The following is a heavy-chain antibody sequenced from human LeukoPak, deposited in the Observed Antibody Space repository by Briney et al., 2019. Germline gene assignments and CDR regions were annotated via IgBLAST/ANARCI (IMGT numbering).Heavy chain of an antibody. V-gene: IGHV3-30*18. J-gene: IGHJ6*02. D-gene: IGHD3-10*01. CDR2: ISYDGSNK. CDR1: GFTFSGYG. CDR3: AKDRGFGELSYYTYGMDV. Sequence: GGSLRLSCAASGFTFSGYGMHWVRQAPGKGLEWAAVISYDGSNKYYADSVKGRFTISRDNSKNTLYLQMNSLRAEDTALYYCAKDRGFGELSYYTYGMDVWGPGTTVTVSS.